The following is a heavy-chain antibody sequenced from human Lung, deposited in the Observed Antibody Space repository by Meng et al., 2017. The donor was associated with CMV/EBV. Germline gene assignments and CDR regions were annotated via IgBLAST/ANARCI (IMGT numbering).Heavy chain of an antibody. CDR1: GFTFSSYW. CDR3: AAGAHILALEPTGDDY. Sequence: GEXXKISCAASGFTFSSYWMDWVRQAPGKGLVWVSLISPDGSSAAYADSVRGRFTISRDNAKNTLYLQMNSLRVEDTAVYYCAAGAHILALEPTGDDYWGQGTXVTVSS. J-gene: IGHJ4*02. V-gene: IGHV3-74*03. D-gene: IGHD7-27*01. CDR2: ISPDGSSA.